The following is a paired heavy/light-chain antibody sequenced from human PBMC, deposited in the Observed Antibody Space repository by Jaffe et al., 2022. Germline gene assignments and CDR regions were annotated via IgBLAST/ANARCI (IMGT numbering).Heavy chain of an antibody. J-gene: IGHJ4*02. Sequence: QVQLQESGPGLVKPSETLSLTCTVSGYSISSGYYWGWIRQPPGKGLEWIGSIYYSGSFYYNQSLKSRLTISLDMSNNQLSLKLNSVTAADTAVYYCARHNYHGSGSVGGNDYWGQGTLVTVSS. CDR2: IYYSGSF. D-gene: IGHD3-10*01. CDR3: ARHNYHGSGSVGGNDY. CDR1: GYSISSGYY. V-gene: IGHV4-38-2*02.
Light chain of an antibody. CDR1: QDISSY. V-gene: IGKV1-9*01. Sequence: DIQLTQSPSFLSASVGDRVTITCRASQDISSYLAWYQQKPGKAPKLLIYASSTLQSGVPSRFSGSGSGTEFTLTISNLQPEDFATYYCQQLNSYPRTFGPGTKVDIK. J-gene: IGKJ3*01. CDR3: QQLNSYPRT. CDR2: ASS.